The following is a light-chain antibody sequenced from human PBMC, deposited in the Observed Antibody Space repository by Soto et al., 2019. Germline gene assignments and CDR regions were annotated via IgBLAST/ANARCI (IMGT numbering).Light chain of an antibody. V-gene: IGKV3-15*01. CDR1: QSVSRF. J-gene: IGKJ1*01. Sequence: EIVMTQSPATLSVSPGERVTLSCRASQSVSRFLAWYQQRPGQAPRLLIYDTSTRATGVPARFSGSGSGTEFTLTISSLQPDDFETYYCQQYDIYPWTFDQGTKVEIK. CDR2: DTS. CDR3: QQYDIYPWT.